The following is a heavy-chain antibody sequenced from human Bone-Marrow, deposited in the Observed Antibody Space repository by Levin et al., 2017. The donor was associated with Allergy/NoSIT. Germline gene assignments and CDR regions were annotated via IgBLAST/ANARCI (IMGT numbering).Heavy chain of an antibody. CDR1: GFTFSSYG. CDR3: ARDTVGYYYGLDV. V-gene: IGHV3-33*01. D-gene: IGHD2-15*01. Sequence: HGESLKISCAASGFTFSSYGIHWVRQAPGKGLEWVSIISYDGSNKYYGDSVKGRFTISRDNSKDTVYLQINNVRREDTAVYYCARDTVGYYYGLDVWGQGTAVIVSS. J-gene: IGHJ6*02. CDR2: ISYDGSNK.